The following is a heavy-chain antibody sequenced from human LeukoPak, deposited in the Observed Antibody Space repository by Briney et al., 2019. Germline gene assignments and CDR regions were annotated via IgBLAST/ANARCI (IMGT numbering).Heavy chain of an antibody. D-gene: IGHD2-2*01. Sequence: GGSLRLSCAASGFTFSSYAMHWVRQAPGKGLEWVAVISYDGSKKYYADSVKGRFTISRDNSKNTLYLQMDSLRAEDTAVYYCARVGCSSTSCPNPFDYWGQGTLVTISS. CDR1: GFTFSSYA. CDR2: ISYDGSKK. V-gene: IGHV3-30*01. J-gene: IGHJ4*02. CDR3: ARVGCSSTSCPNPFDY.